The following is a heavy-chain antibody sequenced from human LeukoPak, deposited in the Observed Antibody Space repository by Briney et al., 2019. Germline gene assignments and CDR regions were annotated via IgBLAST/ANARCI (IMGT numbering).Heavy chain of an antibody. CDR3: ARKAPKKAWFDP. CDR2: SHPSGNS. Sequence: SETLSLTCTVSGGSNTSYHWSWIRQPPGKGLEWIGYSHPSGNSNYSPSLKSRVTISIDTSRNQFSLKLSSVTAADTAVYYCARKAPKKAWFDPWGQGTLVTVSS. J-gene: IGHJ5*02. V-gene: IGHV4-4*09. CDR1: GGSNTSYH.